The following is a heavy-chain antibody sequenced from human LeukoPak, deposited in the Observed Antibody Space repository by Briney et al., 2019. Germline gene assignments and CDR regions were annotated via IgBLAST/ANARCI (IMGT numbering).Heavy chain of an antibody. CDR2: ISGSSSNT. J-gene: IGHJ4*02. D-gene: IGHD2-15*01. CDR3: TRHPAEGDY. V-gene: IGHV3-11*03. Sequence: PGGPLRLSCAASGFTFSDFYMSWIRQAPGKGLESISYISGSSSNTNYADSVKGRFTISRDNAKKSLYLQMNSLRAEDTAVYYCTRHPAEGDYWGQGTLVTVSS. CDR1: GFTFSDFY.